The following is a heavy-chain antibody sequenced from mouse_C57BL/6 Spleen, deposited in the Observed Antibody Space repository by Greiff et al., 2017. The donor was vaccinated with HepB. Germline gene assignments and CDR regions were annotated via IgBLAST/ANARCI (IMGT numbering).Heavy chain of an antibody. Sequence: EVQGVESGEGLVKPGGSLKLSCAASGFTFSSYAMSWVRQTPEKRLEWVAYISSGGDYIYYADTVKGRFTISRDNARNTLYLQMSSLKSEDTAMYYCTRDDYDGGGFDYWGQGTTLTVSS. J-gene: IGHJ2*01. CDR1: GFTFSSYA. CDR2: ISSGGDYI. V-gene: IGHV5-9-1*02. D-gene: IGHD2-4*01. CDR3: TRDDYDGGGFDY.